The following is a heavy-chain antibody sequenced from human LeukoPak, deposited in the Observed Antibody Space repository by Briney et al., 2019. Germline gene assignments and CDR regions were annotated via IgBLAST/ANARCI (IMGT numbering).Heavy chain of an antibody. CDR2: INPNSGGT. J-gene: IGHJ4*02. CDR1: GYTFTGYY. V-gene: IGHV1-2*02. CDR3: ARGGAGSYYARGGDY. D-gene: IGHD3-10*01. Sequence: AASVKVSCKASGYTFTGYYMHWVRQAPGQGLEWMGWINPNSGGTNYAQKLQGRVTMTTDTSTTTAYMELRSLRSDDTAVYYCARGGAGSYYARGGDYWGQGTLVTVSS.